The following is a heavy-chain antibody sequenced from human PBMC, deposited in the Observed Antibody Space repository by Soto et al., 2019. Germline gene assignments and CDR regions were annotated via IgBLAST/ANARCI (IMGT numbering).Heavy chain of an antibody. V-gene: IGHV3-66*01. Sequence: EMQLVESGGGLVLPGGSLRLSCVVSGFNVRSNYMNWVRQAPGKGLQWVSVIYSDGTTHYADSVKGRFTISRDDSKNTLFLQMDSLRVDDTAMYYCSSVDVVAIPGRREWWGQGTLVTVSS. CDR2: IYSDGTT. CDR3: SSVDVVAIPGRREW. J-gene: IGHJ4*02. D-gene: IGHD2-21*01. CDR1: GFNVRSNY.